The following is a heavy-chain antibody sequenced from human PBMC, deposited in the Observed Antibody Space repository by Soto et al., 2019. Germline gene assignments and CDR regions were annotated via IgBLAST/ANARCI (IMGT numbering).Heavy chain of an antibody. CDR1: GGSISSGGYY. Sequence: QVQLQASGPGLVKPSQTLSLTCTVSGGSISSGGYYWSWIRQHPGKGLEWLGYIYYRGSTYYNPSLKSRVTISVDTSNNQFSLQLSSVTAADTALYYCARVRVVHSHSGITDYWGQGTLVTVSS. J-gene: IGHJ4*02. CDR3: ARVRVVHSHSGITDY. V-gene: IGHV4-31*03. CDR2: IYYRGST. D-gene: IGHD3-10*01.